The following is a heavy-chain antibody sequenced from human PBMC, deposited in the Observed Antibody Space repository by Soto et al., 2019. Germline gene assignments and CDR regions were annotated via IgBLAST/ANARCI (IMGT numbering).Heavy chain of an antibody. D-gene: IGHD3-22*01. V-gene: IGHV4-59*01. CDR3: ARHSSGYYYL. J-gene: IGHJ5*02. CDR1: GGSISSYY. CDR2: IDYSGST. Sequence: QVQLQESGPGLVKPSETLSLTCTVSGGSISSYYWSWIRQPPGKGLEWIGYIDYSGSTNDNPSLNSRVPLPLDTSNTQSSLNLSSVTAPDTAFYYCARHSSGYYYLWGQGTLVTVSS.